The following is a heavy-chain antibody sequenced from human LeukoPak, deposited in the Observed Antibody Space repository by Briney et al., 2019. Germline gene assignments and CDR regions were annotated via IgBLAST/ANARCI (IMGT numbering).Heavy chain of an antibody. CDR3: ARDRTAGGSSWIGVGDAFDI. V-gene: IGHV1-69*01. D-gene: IGHD6-13*01. J-gene: IGHJ3*02. CDR2: IIPIFGTA. Sequence: SVNVSCKASGGTFSSYAISWVRQAPGQGLEWMGGIIPIFGTANYAQKFQGRVTITADESTSTAYMELSSLRSEDTAVYYCARDRTAGGSSWIGVGDAFDIWGQGTMVTVSS. CDR1: GGTFSSYA.